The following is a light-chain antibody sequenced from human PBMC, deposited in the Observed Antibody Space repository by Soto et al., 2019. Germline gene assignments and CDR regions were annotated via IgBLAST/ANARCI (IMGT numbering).Light chain of an antibody. CDR2: GAS. CDR3: HQYGSSPRT. CDR1: QTVGGSS. J-gene: IGKJ1*01. V-gene: IGKV3-20*01. Sequence: PGERATLSCRASQTVGGSSLAWYQQKPGQAPRLVIYGASFRATGIPDTFSGSGSGTNFTLTISRLEPEDFAVYYRHQYGSSPRTFGQGTKVEI.